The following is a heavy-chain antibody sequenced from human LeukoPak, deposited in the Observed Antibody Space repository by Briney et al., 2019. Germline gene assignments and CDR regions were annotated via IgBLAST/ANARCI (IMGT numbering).Heavy chain of an antibody. D-gene: IGHD1-1*01. Sequence: GGSLRLSCAASGFTFSSYAMSWVRLAPGKGLEWVSSVSGGGGTTHHADSVKGRFTTSRDNYKSTLYLQMDSLGAGDTAVYYCARDGWNVFFDYWGQGALVSVSS. CDR3: ARDGWNVFFDY. CDR1: GFTFSSYA. CDR2: VSGGGGTT. V-gene: IGHV3-23*01. J-gene: IGHJ4*02.